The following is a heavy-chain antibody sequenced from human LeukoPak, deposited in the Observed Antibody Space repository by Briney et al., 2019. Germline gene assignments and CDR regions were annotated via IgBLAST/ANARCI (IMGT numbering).Heavy chain of an antibody. CDR1: GGSFSGYY. CDR3: ARGLSNYGDYSFDP. Sequence: PSETLSLTCAVYGGSFSGYYWSWIRQPPGKGLEWIGEINHSGSTNYNPSLKSRVTISVDTSKNQFSLKLSSVTAADTAVYYCARGLSNYGDYSFDPWGQGTLVTVSS. CDR2: INHSGST. D-gene: IGHD4-17*01. V-gene: IGHV4-34*01. J-gene: IGHJ5*02.